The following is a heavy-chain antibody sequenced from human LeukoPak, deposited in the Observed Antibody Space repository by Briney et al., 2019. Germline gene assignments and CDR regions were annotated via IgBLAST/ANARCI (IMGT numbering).Heavy chain of an antibody. Sequence: GGSLRLSCATSGFILSGYSMNWVRQAPGKGLEWVSSMRPSGSDTYYADSVKGRFTISRDNAKNSLYLQMNSLRAEDTAVYYCARGNLVQFDYWGQGTLVTVSS. J-gene: IGHJ4*02. CDR1: GFILSGYS. V-gene: IGHV3-21*01. CDR3: ARGNLVQFDY. CDR2: MRPSGSDT.